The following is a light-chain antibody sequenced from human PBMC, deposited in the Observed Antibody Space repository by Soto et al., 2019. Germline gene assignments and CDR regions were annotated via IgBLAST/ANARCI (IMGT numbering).Light chain of an antibody. CDR3: CSYAGGGTFYV. CDR1: SSDVGSYGL. V-gene: IGLV2-23*03. Sequence: QSALTQPASVSGSPGQSITISCTGTSSDVGSYGLVSWYQQHPGKAPELMIYEGTKRPSGVSNRFSGSKSGNTASLTIAGLQAEYEADYYCCSYAGGGTFYVFGTGTKLTVL. J-gene: IGLJ1*01. CDR2: EGT.